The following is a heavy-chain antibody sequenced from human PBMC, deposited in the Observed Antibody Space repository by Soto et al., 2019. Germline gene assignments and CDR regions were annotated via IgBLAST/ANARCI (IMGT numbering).Heavy chain of an antibody. CDR1: GYSFTSYW. J-gene: IGHJ6*02. V-gene: IGHV5-10-1*01. Sequence: GESLKISCKGSGYSFTSYWISWVRQMPGKGLEWMGRIDPSDSYTNYSPSFQGHVTISADKPISTAYLQWSSLKASDTAMYYCASGYSSGWYEYYYYYGMDVWGQGTTVTVSS. CDR2: IDPSDSYT. CDR3: ASGYSSGWYEYYYYYGMDV. D-gene: IGHD6-19*01.